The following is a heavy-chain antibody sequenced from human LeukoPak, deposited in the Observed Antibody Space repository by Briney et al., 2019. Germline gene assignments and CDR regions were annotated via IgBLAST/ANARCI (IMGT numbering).Heavy chain of an antibody. V-gene: IGHV4-39*01. Sequence: PSETLSLACTVSGGSISSSSYYWGWIRQPPGKGLEWIGSIYYSGSTYYNPSLKSRVTISVDTSKNQFSLKLSSVTAADTAVYYCALRMTTVVTSRPQHLDYWGQGTLVTVPS. J-gene: IGHJ4*02. CDR3: ALRMTTVVTSRPQHLDY. CDR1: GGSISSSSYY. D-gene: IGHD4-17*01. CDR2: IYYSGST.